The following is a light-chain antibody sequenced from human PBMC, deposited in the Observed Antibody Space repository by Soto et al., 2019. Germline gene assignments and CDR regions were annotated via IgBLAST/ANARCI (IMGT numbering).Light chain of an antibody. Sequence: QCVLTQPASVSGSPVHSITISCTGTSSDVGAYNYVSWYQQHPGKAPELMIYDVSNRPSGVSNRFSGSKSGNTASLTISGLQAEDEADYYCTSYAGSSTYAFGTGTKVTVL. V-gene: IGLV2-14*01. CDR3: TSYAGSSTYA. J-gene: IGLJ1*01. CDR1: SSDVGAYNY. CDR2: DVS.